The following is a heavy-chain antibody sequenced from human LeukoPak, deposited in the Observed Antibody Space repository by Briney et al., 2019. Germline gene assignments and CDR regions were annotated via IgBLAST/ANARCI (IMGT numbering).Heavy chain of an antibody. Sequence: SETLSLTCAAYGGSFSGYYWSWLRQPPGKGLEWIGEINHSGSTNYNPSLKSRVTISVDTSKNQFSLKLSSVTAADTAVYYCARDPPYSGSHASATYIDYWGQGTLVTVSS. CDR1: GGSFSGYY. D-gene: IGHD6-6*01. V-gene: IGHV4-34*01. J-gene: IGHJ4*02. CDR2: INHSGST. CDR3: ARDPPYSGSHASATYIDY.